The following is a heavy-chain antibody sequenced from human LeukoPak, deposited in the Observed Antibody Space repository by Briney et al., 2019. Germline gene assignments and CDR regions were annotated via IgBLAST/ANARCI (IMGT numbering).Heavy chain of an antibody. CDR2: IYPNSDST. CDR1: GYTFTRYY. CDR3: ARDLRLRGDYWYFDL. Sequence: GASVKVSCKASGYTFTRYYIHWVRQAPGQGLEWMGIIYPNSDSTSYAQKFQGRVTMTRDMSTSTVYMELSSLRSEDTAVYYCARDLRLRGDYWYFDLWGRGTLVTVSS. J-gene: IGHJ2*01. D-gene: IGHD2-21*01. V-gene: IGHV1-46*01.